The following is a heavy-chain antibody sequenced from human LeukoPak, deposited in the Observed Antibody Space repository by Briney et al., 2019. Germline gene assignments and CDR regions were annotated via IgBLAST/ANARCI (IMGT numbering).Heavy chain of an antibody. J-gene: IGHJ6*02. CDR2: LHDSGRT. D-gene: IGHD6-19*01. CDR3: ARDRGPVAGLNYYYGMDV. V-gene: IGHV4-61*01. CDR1: GGSVSSGSYY. Sequence: PSETLSLTCTVSGGSVSSGSYYWIWIRQPPGKGLEWIGYLHDSGRTNYSPSLKSRVTISVDTSKNQFSLKLSSVTAADTAVYYCARDRGPVAGLNYYYGMDVWGQGTTVTVSS.